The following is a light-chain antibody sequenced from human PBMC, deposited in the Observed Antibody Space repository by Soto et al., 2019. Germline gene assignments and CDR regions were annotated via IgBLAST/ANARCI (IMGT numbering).Light chain of an antibody. J-gene: IGKJ5*01. Sequence: EIVLTQSPDTLSLSPGERATLSCRASQSVSSSSLAWYQQKPGQAPRLLIYGASRRATGIPDRFGGSGSGTDFTLTISRLEPEDFAVFYCQHYGSSITLGPGTRLESK. CDR3: QHYGSSIT. CDR2: GAS. V-gene: IGKV3-20*01. CDR1: QSVSSSS.